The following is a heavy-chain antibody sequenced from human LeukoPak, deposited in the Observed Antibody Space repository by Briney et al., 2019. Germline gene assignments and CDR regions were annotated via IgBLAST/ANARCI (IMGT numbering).Heavy chain of an antibody. CDR1: GYTFTSYG. D-gene: IGHD3-22*01. V-gene: IGHV1-18*01. CDR3: ARVEDYYDSSGYFFDL. Sequence: GASVKVSCKASGYTFTSYGISWVRQAPGQGLEWMGWISAYNGNTNYAQKLQGRVTMTTDTSTSTAYMELSSLRSEDTAVYYCARVEDYYDSSGYFFDLWGRGTLVTVSS. CDR2: ISAYNGNT. J-gene: IGHJ2*01.